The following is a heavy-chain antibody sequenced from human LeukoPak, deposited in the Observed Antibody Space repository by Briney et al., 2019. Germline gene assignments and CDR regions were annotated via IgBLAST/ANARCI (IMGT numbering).Heavy chain of an antibody. Sequence: SETLSLTCAVYGGSISSYYWSWIRQPPGKGLEWIGYIYYSGSTNYNPSLKSRVTISVDTSKNQFSLKLSSVTAADTAVYYCARQEGVATTFDYWGQGTLVTVSS. CDR2: IYYSGST. CDR3: ARQEGVATTFDY. CDR1: GGSISSYY. V-gene: IGHV4-59*01. J-gene: IGHJ4*02. D-gene: IGHD5-12*01.